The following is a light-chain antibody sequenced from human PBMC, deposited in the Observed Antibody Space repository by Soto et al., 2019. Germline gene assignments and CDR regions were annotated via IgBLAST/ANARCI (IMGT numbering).Light chain of an antibody. CDR3: HQYGNSPAT. J-gene: IGKJ1*01. CDR2: GAS. V-gene: IGKV3-20*01. CDR1: QSVTSSF. Sequence: EIVLTQSPGTLSLSPGERATLSCRASQSVTSSFLAWYQQKPGQAPRLLIYGASSRATGIPDRFSGSGSGTDFTLTVSRLEPEDFVVYYCHQYGNSPATFGQGTKVDIK.